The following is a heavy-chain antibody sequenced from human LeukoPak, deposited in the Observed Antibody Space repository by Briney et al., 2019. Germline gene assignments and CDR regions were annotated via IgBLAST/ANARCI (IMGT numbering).Heavy chain of an antibody. J-gene: IGHJ4*02. CDR3: AKSHDYGDYGGGYY. CDR2: ISGSGGST. CDR1: GFTFSSYA. V-gene: IGHV3-23*01. Sequence: SGGSLRLSCAASGFTFSSYAMSWVRQAPGKGLEWVSAISGSGGSTYYADSVKGRFTISRDNSKNTLYLQMNSLRAEDTAVYYCAKSHDYGDYGGGYYWGQGTLVTVSS. D-gene: IGHD4-17*01.